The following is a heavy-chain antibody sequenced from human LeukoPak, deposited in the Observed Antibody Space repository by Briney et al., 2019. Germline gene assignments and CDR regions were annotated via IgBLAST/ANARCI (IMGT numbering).Heavy chain of an antibody. Sequence: LXXSXKGSGXSFXSYXIGWGRRMPGKGLEWMGIIYPGDSDTRYSPSFQGQVTISADKSISTAYLQWSSLKASDTAMYYCARLLNYGGKSPVGYWGQGTLVTVSS. J-gene: IGHJ4*02. V-gene: IGHV5-51*01. CDR1: GXSFXSYX. CDR3: ARLLNYGGKSPVGY. D-gene: IGHD4-23*01. CDR2: IYPGDSDT.